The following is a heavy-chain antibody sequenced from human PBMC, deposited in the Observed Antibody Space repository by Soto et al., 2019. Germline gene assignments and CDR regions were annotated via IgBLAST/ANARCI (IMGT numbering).Heavy chain of an antibody. CDR3: ARDQVSWYDTYYYYGMDV. CDR1: GYTFTSYG. Sequence: QVQLVQSGAEVKKPGASVKVSCKASGYTFTSYGISWVRQAPGQGLEWMGWISAYNGNTNYAQKLQGRVTMTTDTSTSTAYMELRSLRSDDTAVYSCARDQVSWYDTYYYYGMDVWGQGTTVTVSS. CDR2: ISAYNGNT. V-gene: IGHV1-18*01. D-gene: IGHD6-13*01. J-gene: IGHJ6*02.